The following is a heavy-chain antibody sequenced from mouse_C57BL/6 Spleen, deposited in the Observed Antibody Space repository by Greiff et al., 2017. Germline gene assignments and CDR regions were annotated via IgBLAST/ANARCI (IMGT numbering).Heavy chain of an antibody. V-gene: IGHV1-15*01. Sequence: QVQLQQSGAELVRPGASVTLSCKASGYTFTDYEMHWVKQTPVHGLEWIGAIDPETGGTAYNQKFKGKAILTADKSSSTAYMELRSLTSEDSAVYYCTRGESSSYWYFDVWGTGTTVTVSS. CDR3: TRGESSSYWYFDV. CDR2: IDPETGGT. D-gene: IGHD1-1*01. J-gene: IGHJ1*03. CDR1: GYTFTDYE.